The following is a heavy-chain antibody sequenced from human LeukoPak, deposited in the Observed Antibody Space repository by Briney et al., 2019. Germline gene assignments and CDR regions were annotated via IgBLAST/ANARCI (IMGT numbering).Heavy chain of an antibody. J-gene: IGHJ4*02. V-gene: IGHV3-30-3*01. Sequence: GGSLRLSCAASGFTFSSYAMHWVRQAPGKGLEWVAVISYDGSNKYCADSVKGRFTISRDNSKNTLYLQMNSLRAEDTAVYYCARDGYSSGWFSDFDYWGQGTLVTVSS. D-gene: IGHD6-19*01. CDR2: ISYDGSNK. CDR1: GFTFSSYA. CDR3: ARDGYSSGWFSDFDY.